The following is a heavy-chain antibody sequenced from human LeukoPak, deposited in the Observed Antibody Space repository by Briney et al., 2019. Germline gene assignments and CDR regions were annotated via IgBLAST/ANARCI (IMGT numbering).Heavy chain of an antibody. J-gene: IGHJ4*02. V-gene: IGHV3-48*03. CDR3: ARFGSSSFDY. CDR1: GFTFSSYE. Sequence: GGSPRLSCAASGFTFSSYEMNWVRQAPGKGLEWVSYIRSSGSTIYYADSVKGRFTISRDNAKNSLYLQMNSLRAEDTAVYYCARFGSSSFDYWGQGTLVTVS. D-gene: IGHD6-13*01. CDR2: IRSSGSTI.